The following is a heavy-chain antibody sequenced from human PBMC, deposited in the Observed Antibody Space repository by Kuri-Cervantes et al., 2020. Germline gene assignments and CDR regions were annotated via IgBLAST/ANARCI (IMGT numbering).Heavy chain of an antibody. D-gene: IGHD3-16*01. CDR1: GGSISSYY. CDR3: AREMTFGEPPDY. Sequence: LSCTVSGGSISSYYWSWIRQPPGKGLEWIGYIYYSGSTNYNPSLKSRVTISVDTSKNQFSLKLSSVTAADTAVYYCAREMTFGEPPDYWGQGTLVTVSS. V-gene: IGHV4-59*01. CDR2: IYYSGST. J-gene: IGHJ4*02.